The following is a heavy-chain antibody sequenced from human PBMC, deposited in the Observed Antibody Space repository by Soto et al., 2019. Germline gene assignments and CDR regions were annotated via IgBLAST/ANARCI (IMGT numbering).Heavy chain of an antibody. V-gene: IGHV1-3*01. J-gene: IGHJ4*02. D-gene: IGHD3-16*02. CDR2: INAGNGNT. Sequence: ASVKASCKASGYTFTSYAMHWVRQAPGQRLEWMGWINAGNGNTKYSQKFQGRVTITRDTSASTAYMELSSLRSEDTAVYYCARFAYVWGSYRYPALDYWGQGTLVTVSS. CDR3: ARFAYVWGSYRYPALDY. CDR1: GYTFTSYA.